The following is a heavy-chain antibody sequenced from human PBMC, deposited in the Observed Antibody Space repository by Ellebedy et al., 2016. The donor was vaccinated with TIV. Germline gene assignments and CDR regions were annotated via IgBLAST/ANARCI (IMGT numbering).Heavy chain of an antibody. D-gene: IGHD3-10*01. Sequence: GEFLKISCAASGFNFRSYWMAWVRQAPGKGLEWVSVLYPDAKTNYTDSVNGRFIVSRDSSENTLYLQMDSLSAEDTALYYCARQLFRYSLDVWGQGTTVTVSS. J-gene: IGHJ6*02. CDR3: ARQLFRYSLDV. CDR1: GFNFRSYW. V-gene: IGHV3-66*04. CDR2: LYPDAKT.